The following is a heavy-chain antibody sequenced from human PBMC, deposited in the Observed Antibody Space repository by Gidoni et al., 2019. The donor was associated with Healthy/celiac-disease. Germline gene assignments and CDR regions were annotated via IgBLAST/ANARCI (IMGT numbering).Heavy chain of an antibody. Sequence: QVQLQQWGAGLLKPSETLSLTCAVYGGSFSGYYWSWIRQPPGKGLEWIGEINHSGSTNYNPSLKSRVTISVDTSKNQFSLKLSSVTAADTAVYYCARGVRRHCSSTSCPRWWFDPWGQGTLVTVSS. V-gene: IGHV4-34*01. CDR2: INHSGST. D-gene: IGHD2-2*01. J-gene: IGHJ5*02. CDR3: ARGVRRHCSSTSCPRWWFDP. CDR1: GGSFSGYY.